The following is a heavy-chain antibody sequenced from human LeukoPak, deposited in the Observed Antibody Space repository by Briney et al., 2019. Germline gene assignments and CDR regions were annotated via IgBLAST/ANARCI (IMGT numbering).Heavy chain of an antibody. V-gene: IGHV3-21*01. Sequence: GGSLRLSCAASGFTFSSYSMNWVRQAPGKGLEWVSSISSSSSYIYYADSVKGRFTISRDNAKNSLYLQMNSLRAEDTAVYYCARLWGEEGYYYDSSGYPDYWGQGTLVTVSS. J-gene: IGHJ4*02. CDR1: GFTFSSYS. CDR2: ISSSSSYI. CDR3: ARLWGEEGYYYDSSGYPDY. D-gene: IGHD3-22*01.